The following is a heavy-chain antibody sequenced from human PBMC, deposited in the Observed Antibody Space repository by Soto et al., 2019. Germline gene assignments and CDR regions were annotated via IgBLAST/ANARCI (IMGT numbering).Heavy chain of an antibody. CDR3: ARDGYCSGGSCYGGNNWFDP. J-gene: IGHJ5*02. V-gene: IGHV3-66*01. D-gene: IGHD2-15*01. CDR2: IYSGGST. Sequence: EVQLVESGGGLVQPGGSPRLSCAASGFTVSSNYMSWVRQAPGKGLEWVSVIYSGGSTYYADSVKGRFTISRDNSKNTLYLQMNSLRAEDTAVYYCARDGYCSGGSCYGGNNWFDPWGQGTLVTVSS. CDR1: GFTVSSNY.